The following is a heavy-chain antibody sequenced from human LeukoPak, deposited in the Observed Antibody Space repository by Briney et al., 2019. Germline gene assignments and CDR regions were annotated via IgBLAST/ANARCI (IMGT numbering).Heavy chain of an antibody. CDR3: ARAGSLWFGESKLDY. Sequence: GGSLRLSCAASGFTFGTYWMNWVRRAPGKGLEWVANINQDGSEKYYVDSVKGRFTISRDNAKNSLYLQMNSLRAEGTAVFYCARAGSLWFGESKLDYWGQGTLVTVSS. CDR2: INQDGSEK. V-gene: IGHV3-7*01. CDR1: GFTFGTYW. D-gene: IGHD3-10*01. J-gene: IGHJ4*02.